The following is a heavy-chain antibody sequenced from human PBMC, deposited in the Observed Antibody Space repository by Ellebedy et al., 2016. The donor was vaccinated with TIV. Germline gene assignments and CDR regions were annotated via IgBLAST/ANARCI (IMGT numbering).Heavy chain of an antibody. CDR2: ISGYNGNT. J-gene: IGHJ4*02. D-gene: IGHD3-22*01. CDR1: GYTFTSYG. CDR3: ARASNYYDSSGSGY. V-gene: IGHV1-18*04. Sequence: AASVKVSCKASGYTFTSYGISWVRQAPGQGLEWMGWISGYNGNTWYAQKLQGRVTMTTDTSTSTAYMKLRSLRSDDTAVYYCARASNYYDSSGSGYWGPGTVVTVSS.